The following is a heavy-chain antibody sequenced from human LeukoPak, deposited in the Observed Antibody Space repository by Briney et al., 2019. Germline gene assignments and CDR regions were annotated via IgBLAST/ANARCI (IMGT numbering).Heavy chain of an antibody. CDR3: ARGGLVRGSINSFIAFDV. D-gene: IGHD3-10*01. CDR2: TYYRSKWYY. V-gene: IGHV6-1*01. J-gene: IGHJ3*01. CDR1: GDSVSRTDGG. Sequence: SQTLSLTCVISGDSVSRTDGGWNWIRQSPSRGLEWLGRTYYRSKWYYDDALSVESRISIKPDTSKNQSTLQLNSVTPEDTALYFCARGGLVRGSINSFIAFDVWGQGIMVTVSS.